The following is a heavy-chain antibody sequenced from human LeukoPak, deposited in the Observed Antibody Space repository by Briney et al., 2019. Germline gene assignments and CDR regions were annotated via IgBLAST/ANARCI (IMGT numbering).Heavy chain of an antibody. CDR3: ARESGSVTSEVDFDY. Sequence: GGALRLSCAASGFTFSNSWMSWVRQAPERGLEWVANIKADGSQKDYVDSMKGRFTISRDNAKNSLYLQMNSLRAEDTAVYYCARESGSVTSEVDFDYWGQGTLVTVSS. V-gene: IGHV3-7*01. J-gene: IGHJ4*02. CDR2: IKADGSQK. CDR1: GFTFSNSW. D-gene: IGHD4-17*01.